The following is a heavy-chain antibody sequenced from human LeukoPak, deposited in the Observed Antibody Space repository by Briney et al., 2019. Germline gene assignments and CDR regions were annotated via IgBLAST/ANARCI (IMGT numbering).Heavy chain of an antibody. CDR1: GYSISSGYF. CDR2: VYHVGTT. J-gene: IGHJ4*02. D-gene: IGHD3-10*01. Sequence: SETLSLTCAVSGYSISSGYFWGWIRQPPGKGLEWIGVYHVGTTDYNPSLKSRVTISVDRSKNQMSLKLSSVTAADTAVYYCARTRYYYNSRSYGAPYYFDYWGQGTLVTVSS. V-gene: IGHV4-38-2*01. CDR3: ARTRYYYNSRSYGAPYYFDY.